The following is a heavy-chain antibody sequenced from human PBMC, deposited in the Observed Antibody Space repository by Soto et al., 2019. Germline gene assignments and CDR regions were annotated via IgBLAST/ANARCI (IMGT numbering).Heavy chain of an antibody. Sequence: EVQLLESGGGLVQRGGSLRLSCAASGVTFSNYAMTWVRQAPGKGLEWVSVISSTGSSTYYADSVKGRFTISRDNSKNTLSLQINSLRAEDTAVYYCAKSLRTAAFDYWGQGALVTVFS. V-gene: IGHV3-23*01. CDR2: ISSTGSST. CDR1: GVTFSNYA. CDR3: AKSLRTAAFDY. D-gene: IGHD1-1*01. J-gene: IGHJ4*02.